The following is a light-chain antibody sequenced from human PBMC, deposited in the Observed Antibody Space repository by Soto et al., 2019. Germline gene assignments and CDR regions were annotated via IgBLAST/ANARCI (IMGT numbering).Light chain of an antibody. V-gene: IGLV1-44*01. CDR3: EAWDDSLNGVV. CDR1: SSNIGSNN. Sequence: QAVVTQTPSASGTPGQRVNISCPGSSSNIGSNNVNWYQQLPGTAPKLLIYSNNQRPSGVPDRFSGSKSGTSASLAISGLQSEDEADYYCEAWDDSLNGVVFGGGTKLTVL. J-gene: IGLJ2*01. CDR2: SNN.